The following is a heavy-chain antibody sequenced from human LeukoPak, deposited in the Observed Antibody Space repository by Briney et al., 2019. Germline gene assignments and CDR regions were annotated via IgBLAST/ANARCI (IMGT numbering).Heavy chain of an antibody. J-gene: IGHJ5*02. CDR3: ARTYGDYSYNCFDP. V-gene: IGHV4-39*01. CDR1: GDSISSTGYY. CDR2: IYSSGST. D-gene: IGHD4-17*01. Sequence: SETLSLTCSVSGDSISSTGYYWGWIRQPPGKGLEWIGSIYSSGSTYYNPSLKSRFTISVDTSKNQFSLKVNSVTAADAAVYYCARTYGDYSYNCFDPWGQGTLVTVSS.